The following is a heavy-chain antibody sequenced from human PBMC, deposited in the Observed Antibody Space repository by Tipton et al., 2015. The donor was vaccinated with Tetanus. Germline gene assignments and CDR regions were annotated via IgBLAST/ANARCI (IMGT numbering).Heavy chain of an antibody. CDR3: ARYYDSSGYYRRRYTSSFDY. J-gene: IGHJ4*02. CDR1: GGSISSYY. CDR2: IYTSGST. V-gene: IGHV4-4*07. Sequence: TLSLTCTVSGGSISSYYWSWIRQPAGKGLEWIGRIYTSGSTNYNPSLKSRVTMSVDTSKNQFSLKLSSMTAADTAVYYCARYYDSSGYYRRRYTSSFDYWGQGTLVTVSS. D-gene: IGHD3-22*01.